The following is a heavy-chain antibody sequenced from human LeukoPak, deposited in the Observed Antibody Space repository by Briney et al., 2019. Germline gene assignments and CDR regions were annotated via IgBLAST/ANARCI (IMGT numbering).Heavy chain of an antibody. V-gene: IGHV1-3*01. CDR1: GYTFTSYA. CDR2: INAGNGNT. Sequence: ASVKVSCKASGYTFTSYAMHWVRQAPGQRLEWMGWINAGNGNTKYSQKFQGRVTITRDTSASTAYMELSSLRSEDTAVYYCAREFAAMLTSTFDHWGQGTLVTVSS. D-gene: IGHD2-2*01. CDR3: AREFAAMLTSTFDH. J-gene: IGHJ4*02.